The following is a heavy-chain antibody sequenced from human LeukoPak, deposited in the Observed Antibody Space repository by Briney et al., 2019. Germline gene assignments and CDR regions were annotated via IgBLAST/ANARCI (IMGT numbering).Heavy chain of an antibody. J-gene: IGHJ3*01. V-gene: IGHV3-21*01. CDR1: GFTFSSYA. Sequence: GGSLTLSCAASGFTFSSYAMNWVRQAPGKGLEWVSSISSSSSYIYYADSVKGRFTISRDDAKNSLYLQMNSLRAEDTAVYYCARSLQYSRGWPGHWGQGTMVTVSS. CDR3: ARSLQYSRGWPGH. D-gene: IGHD6-19*01. CDR2: ISSSSSYI.